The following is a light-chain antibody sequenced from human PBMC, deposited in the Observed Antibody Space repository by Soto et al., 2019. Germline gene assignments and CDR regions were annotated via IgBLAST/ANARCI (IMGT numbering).Light chain of an antibody. CDR1: QNIRND. V-gene: IGKV1-6*01. J-gene: IGKJ1*01. CDR2: AAS. Sequence: AIQMTQSPSSLSASVGDRVTITCRASQNIRNDLGWYQQKPGKAPKLLIYAASNLESGVPSRFSGSGGSGTYFTLTISSLQPEDFATYYCLQDYNYPRTCGQGTKVEIK. CDR3: LQDYNYPRT.